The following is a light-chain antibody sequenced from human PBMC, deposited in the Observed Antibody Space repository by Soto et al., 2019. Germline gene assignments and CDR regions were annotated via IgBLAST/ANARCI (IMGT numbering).Light chain of an antibody. CDR1: SNDVGGYNY. Sequence: QSALTQPASVSGSPGQSITISCTGTSNDVGGYNYVSWYQQHPGKAPKLMIYDVTYRPSGVSNRFSGSKSGSTASLTISGLQAEDEADYYCNSYTSSSTGVFGEGTKVAV. V-gene: IGLV2-14*03. CDR2: DVT. CDR3: NSYTSSSTGV. J-gene: IGLJ3*02.